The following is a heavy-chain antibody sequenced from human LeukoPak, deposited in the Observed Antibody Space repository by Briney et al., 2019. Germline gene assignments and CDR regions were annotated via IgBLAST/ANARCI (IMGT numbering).Heavy chain of an antibody. D-gene: IGHD5-12*01. CDR1: GFTFSSYA. V-gene: IGHV3-30*04. Sequence: SGGSLRLSCAASGFTFSSYAMHWVRQAPGKGLEWVAVISYDGSNKYYADSVKGRFTISRDNSKNTLYLQMNSLRAEDTAVYYCARDQALRYSGYRRGDAFDIWGQGTMVTVSS. CDR2: ISYDGSNK. CDR3: ARDQALRYSGYRRGDAFDI. J-gene: IGHJ3*02.